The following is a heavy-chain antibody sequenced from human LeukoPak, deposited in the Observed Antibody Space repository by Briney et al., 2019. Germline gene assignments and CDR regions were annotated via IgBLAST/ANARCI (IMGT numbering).Heavy chain of an antibody. D-gene: IGHD2-21*02. V-gene: IGHV1-2*07. J-gene: IGHJ6*03. CDR3: ARLLLVMTANEYYYYMDV. Sequence: ASVKVSCKASGYTFTGYYMHWVRQAPGQGLEWMGWINPNSGDAQYTHKFQGRVTMTRDTSISTAYMELSRLTSDDTAVYYCARLLLVMTANEYYYYMDVWGKGTTVTVSS. CDR2: INPNSGDA. CDR1: GYTFTGYY.